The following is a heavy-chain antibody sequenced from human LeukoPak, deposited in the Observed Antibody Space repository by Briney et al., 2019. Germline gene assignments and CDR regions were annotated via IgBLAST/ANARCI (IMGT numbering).Heavy chain of an antibody. CDR1: GGSISSYY. V-gene: IGHV4-59*01. Sequence: PSETLSLTCTVSGGSISSYYWSWIRQPPGKGLEWIGYIYYSGSTNYNPSLKSRVTISVDTSKNQFSLKLSSVTAADMAVYYCARVGYYDSSGYYGAFDIWGQGTMVTVSS. CDR3: ARVGYYDSSGYYGAFDI. D-gene: IGHD3-22*01. CDR2: IYYSGST. J-gene: IGHJ3*02.